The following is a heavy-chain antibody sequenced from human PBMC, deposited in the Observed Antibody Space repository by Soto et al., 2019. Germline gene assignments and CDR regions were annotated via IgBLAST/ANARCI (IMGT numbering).Heavy chain of an antibody. J-gene: IGHJ4*02. CDR1: GYTFTSYY. Sequence: WASVKVSCKASGYTFTSYYMHWVRQAPGQGLEWMGWISAYNGNTNYAQKLQGRVTMTTDTSTSTAYMELRSLRSDDTAVYYCARDAYCGGDCHYYFDYWGQGTLVTVSS. CDR2: ISAYNGNT. CDR3: ARDAYCGGDCHYYFDY. D-gene: IGHD2-21*02. V-gene: IGHV1-18*04.